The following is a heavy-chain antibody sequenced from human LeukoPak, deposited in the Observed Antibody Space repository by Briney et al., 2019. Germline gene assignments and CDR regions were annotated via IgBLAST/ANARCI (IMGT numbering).Heavy chain of an antibody. CDR1: GYTFTGYY. D-gene: IGHD3-10*01. J-gene: IGHJ6*02. Sequence: ASVKVSCKASGYTFTGYYMHWVRQAPGQGLEWMGWINPNSGGTNYAQKFQGRVTMTRDTSISTAYMELSRLRSDDTAVYYCVRERATMVRGVTNYYYYGMDVWGQGTTVTVSS. CDR3: VRERATMVRGVTNYYYYGMDV. V-gene: IGHV1-2*02. CDR2: INPNSGGT.